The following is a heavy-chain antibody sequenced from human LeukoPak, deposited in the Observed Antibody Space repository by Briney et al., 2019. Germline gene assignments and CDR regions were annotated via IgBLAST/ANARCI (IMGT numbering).Heavy chain of an antibody. Sequence: PGGSLRLSCVVSRLTFSDYWMRWVRQAPGKGLEWVAAINKDGRELRYLDSVKGRFTISRDNAKNSVYLQMTSLGAEDTAVYYCATYTQYFGAPGGADYWGLGTLVTVAS. J-gene: IGHJ4*02. CDR1: RLTFSDYW. D-gene: IGHD2-8*02. CDR2: INKDGREL. V-gene: IGHV3-7*01. CDR3: ATYTQYFGAPGGADY.